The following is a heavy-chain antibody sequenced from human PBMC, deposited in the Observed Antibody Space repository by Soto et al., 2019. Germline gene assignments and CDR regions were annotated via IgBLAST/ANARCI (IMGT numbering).Heavy chain of an antibody. V-gene: IGHV3-43*01. CDR3: AKDTLGYFDY. J-gene: IGHJ4*02. CDR1: GFTFNDYT. CDR2: INWDGSST. D-gene: IGHD7-27*01. Sequence: GWSLRLSCAASGFTFNDYTMHRVRQAPGKGLEWVSLINWDGSSTYYADSVKGRFTISRDNSNASLYLQMNSLRTEDTALYYCAKDTLGYFDYWGQGTPVTVSS.